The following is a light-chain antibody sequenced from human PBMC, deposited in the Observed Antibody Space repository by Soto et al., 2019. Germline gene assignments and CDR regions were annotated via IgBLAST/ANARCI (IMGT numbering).Light chain of an antibody. CDR3: SSYTIYSTLLL. J-gene: IGLJ2*01. V-gene: IGLV2-14*02. CDR2: EVS. Sequence: QSALTQPASVSGSPGQSITISCTGTSSDIGAYTLVSWYQQYPGKAPRLIIYEVSKRPSGISNRFSASKSDNTASLTISGLRAEDEADYYCSSYTIYSTLLLFGGGTKLTVL. CDR1: SSDIGAYTL.